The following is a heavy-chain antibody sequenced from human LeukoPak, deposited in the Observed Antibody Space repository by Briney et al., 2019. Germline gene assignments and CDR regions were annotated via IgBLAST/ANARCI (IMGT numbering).Heavy chain of an antibody. CDR1: GGTFSSYA. V-gene: IGHV1-69*04. D-gene: IGHD2-2*01. J-gene: IGHJ5*02. CDR2: IIPILGIA. Sequence: ASVKVSCKASGGTFSSYAISWVRQAPGQGLEWMGRIIPILGIANYAQKFQGRVTFTADKSTSTAYMELSSLRSEDTAVYYCARDCSRYCSSTSCCFRSNWFDPWGQGTLVTVSS. CDR3: ARDCSRYCSSTSCCFRSNWFDP.